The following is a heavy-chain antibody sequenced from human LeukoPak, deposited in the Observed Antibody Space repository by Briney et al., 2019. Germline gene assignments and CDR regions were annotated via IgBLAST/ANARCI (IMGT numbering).Heavy chain of an antibody. D-gene: IGHD3-16*01. V-gene: IGHV4-59*01. CDR3: ARRMITTSDTFDL. CDR1: GDSMNKNF. J-gene: IGHJ3*01. CDR2: IFRSGTT. Sequence: SETLSLTCSVSGDSMNKNFWSWIRQPPGKGLEWIGYIFRSGTTNYSPSLESRVTISLDTSKNQFSLMLTSVTAADTAVYYCARRMITTSDTFDLWGQGTMVTVSS.